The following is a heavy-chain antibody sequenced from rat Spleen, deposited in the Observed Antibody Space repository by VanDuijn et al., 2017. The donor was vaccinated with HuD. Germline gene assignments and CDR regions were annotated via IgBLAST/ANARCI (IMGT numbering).Heavy chain of an antibody. V-gene: IGHV5S13*01. J-gene: IGHJ2*01. CDR3: ARHDVYYYDGSYYYDY. Sequence: EVQLVESGGGLVQPGRSLKLSCAASGFTFSNYDMAWVRQAPTKGLEWIASISTGGGNTYYRDSVKGRFTNSSDNAKNTRYLQMDSLRSEDTATYYCARHDVYYYDGSYYYDYWGQGVMVTVSA. CDR1: GFTFSNYD. D-gene: IGHD1-12*02. CDR2: ISTGGGNT.